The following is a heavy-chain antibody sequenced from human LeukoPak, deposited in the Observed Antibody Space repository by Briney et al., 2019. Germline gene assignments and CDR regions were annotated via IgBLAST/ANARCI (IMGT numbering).Heavy chain of an antibody. Sequence: PSETLSLTCSVSGASIRSYFWSWIRQSPGKGLEWIGYVYDNDISNFNPSLESRVTILVDRSKSQFSLKLRSVTAADTAVYYCARGLVLATDDAFDIWAQGQWSPSLQ. D-gene: IGHD5-12*01. CDR3: ARGLVLATDDAFDI. V-gene: IGHV4-59*01. CDR1: GASIRSYF. CDR2: VYDNDIS. J-gene: IGHJ3*02.